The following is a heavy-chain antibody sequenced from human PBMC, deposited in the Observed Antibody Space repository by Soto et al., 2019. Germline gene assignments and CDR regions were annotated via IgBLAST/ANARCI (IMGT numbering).Heavy chain of an antibody. Sequence: PXGALIVSFAASGLTFDSFGMTWVRQAPGKGLEWVSSISGSGTSTYYADSVKGRFTISRDNSKNTLYLQMNSLRAEDTALYYCAKYASSTWSLFDYWGQGALVTVSS. D-gene: IGHD6-13*01. CDR2: ISGSGTST. CDR3: AKYASSTWSLFDY. CDR1: GLTFDSFG. V-gene: IGHV3-23*01. J-gene: IGHJ4*02.